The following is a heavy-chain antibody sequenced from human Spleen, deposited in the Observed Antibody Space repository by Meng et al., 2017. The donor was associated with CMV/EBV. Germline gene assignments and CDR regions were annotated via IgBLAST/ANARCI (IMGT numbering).Heavy chain of an antibody. V-gene: IGHV4-4*02. CDR3: ARDSSGHDWGSY. J-gene: IGHJ4*02. CDR2: IYPPGRA. Sequence: AVSGVSISTDSWETWVRQPPGKGLGWIGDIYPPGRANSSPSFKSRLIISVDKSKNEFSLKLISATAADTAIYYCARDSSGHDWGSYWGQGALVTVSS. CDR1: GVSISTDSW. D-gene: IGHD5-12*01.